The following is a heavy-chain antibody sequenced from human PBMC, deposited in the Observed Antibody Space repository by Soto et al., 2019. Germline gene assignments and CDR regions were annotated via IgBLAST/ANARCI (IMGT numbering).Heavy chain of an antibody. D-gene: IGHD3-9*01. J-gene: IGHJ6*02. CDR3: AGLYRLRYFDFYGMDV. Sequence: QVQLVESGGGVVQPGRSLRLSCAASGFTFSSYGMHWVRQAPGKGLEWVAVIWYDGSNKYYADSVKGRFTISRDNSKNTLYLQMNSLRAEDTAVYYCAGLYRLRYFDFYGMDVWGQGTTVTVSS. CDR1: GFTFSSYG. V-gene: IGHV3-33*01. CDR2: IWYDGSNK.